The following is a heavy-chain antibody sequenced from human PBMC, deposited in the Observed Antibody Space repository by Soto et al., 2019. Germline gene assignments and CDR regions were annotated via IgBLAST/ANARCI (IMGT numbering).Heavy chain of an antibody. J-gene: IGHJ6*02. CDR1: GGTFSSYA. Sequence: SVKVSCKASGGTFSSYAISWVRQAPGQGLEWMGGIIPIFGTANYAQKFQGRVTITADETTSTAYMELSSLRSEDTAVYYCASLGFGSSSLYYGMDVWGQGTTVTVSS. D-gene: IGHD6-6*01. CDR3: ASLGFGSSSLYYGMDV. V-gene: IGHV1-69*13. CDR2: IIPIFGTA.